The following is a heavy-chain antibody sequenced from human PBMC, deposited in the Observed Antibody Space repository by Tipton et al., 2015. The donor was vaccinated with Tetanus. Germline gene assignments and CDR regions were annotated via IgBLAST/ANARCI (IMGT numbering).Heavy chain of an antibody. V-gene: IGHV1-2*02. Sequence: QLVQSGAEVKKPGASVKVSCKASGYTFTGYYMYWVRQAPGQGLEWMGWIDPNSGGTVYAQKFQGRVTMTRDTSISTVYMEVRTLRSDDTAVYYCAGGPYHLWKGHCSDYWGQGTLVTVSS. CDR1: GYTFTGYY. CDR2: IDPNSGGT. J-gene: IGHJ4*02. D-gene: IGHD1-1*01. CDR3: AGGPYHLWKGHCSDY.